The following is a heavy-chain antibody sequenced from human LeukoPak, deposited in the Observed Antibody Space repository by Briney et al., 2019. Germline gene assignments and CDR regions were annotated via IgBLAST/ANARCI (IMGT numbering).Heavy chain of an antibody. J-gene: IGHJ4*02. CDR1: GFTFSSYA. V-gene: IGHV3-30-3*01. D-gene: IGHD3-16*01. CDR3: ARDMMAIDY. Sequence: GGFLRLSCAASGFTFSSYAMHWVRQAPGKGLEWVAVISYDGSNKYYADSVKGRFTISRDNSKNTLYLQMNSLRAEDTAVYYCARDMMAIDYWGQGTLVTVSS. CDR2: ISYDGSNK.